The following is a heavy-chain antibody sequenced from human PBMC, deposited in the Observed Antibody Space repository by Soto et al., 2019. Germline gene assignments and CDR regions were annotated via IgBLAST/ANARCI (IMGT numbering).Heavy chain of an antibody. CDR2: INGGGVST. D-gene: IGHD3-3*01. J-gene: IGHJ4*02. V-gene: IGHV3-23*01. CDR1: GFTFRNYA. CDR3: TKGCFLEWFLSGGGEEC. Sequence: QLLESGGGLVQPGGSLRLSCAASGFTFRNYAMSWVRQAPGKGLEWVSAINGGGVSTYYADSVKGGFTISRDQSKNNIYRQMQGRQGEDTAVYYCTKGCFLEWFLSGGGEECWGRGSLISVSS.